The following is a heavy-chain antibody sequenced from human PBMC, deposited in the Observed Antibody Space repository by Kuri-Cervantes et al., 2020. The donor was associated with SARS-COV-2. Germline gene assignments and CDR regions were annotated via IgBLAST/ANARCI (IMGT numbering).Heavy chain of an antibody. J-gene: IGHJ4*02. D-gene: IGHD4-11*01. Sequence: GGSLRLSCAASGFTFSSYSMNWVRQAPGKGLEWVSSISSSSSYIYSADSVKGRFTISRDNAKNSLYLQMNSLRAEDTAVYYCAREGPYDYSNYDYWGQGTLVTVSS. CDR3: AREGPYDYSNYDY. CDR2: ISSSSSYI. V-gene: IGHV3-21*01. CDR1: GFTFSSYS.